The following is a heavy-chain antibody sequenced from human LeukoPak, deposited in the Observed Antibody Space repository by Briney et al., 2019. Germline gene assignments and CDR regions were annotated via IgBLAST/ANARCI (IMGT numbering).Heavy chain of an antibody. CDR1: GGSISSSSHY. CDR3: ARDEWIQYGWGL. J-gene: IGHJ4*02. Sequence: ASETLSLTCTVSGGSISSSSHYWGWLRQPPGKGLEWIGSIYYSGITYYNPSLRSRVTISVDTSKNQFSLKLSSVTAADTAVYYCARDEWIQYGWGLWGQGTLVTVSS. V-gene: IGHV4-39*07. D-gene: IGHD5-18*01. CDR2: IYYSGIT.